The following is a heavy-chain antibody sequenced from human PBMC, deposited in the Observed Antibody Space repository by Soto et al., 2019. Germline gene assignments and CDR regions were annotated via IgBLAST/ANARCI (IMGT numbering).Heavy chain of an antibody. CDR2: MNPNSGNT. D-gene: IGHD2-15*01. CDR3: ASFGKVVVAATRWCDP. V-gene: IGHV1-8*01. Sequence: QVQLVQGAEVKKPGASVKVSCKASGYTFTSYDINWLRQATGQGLEWLGWMNPNSGNTGYAQKFQGRVTMTRNTSVSTAEMELSSLRSEDTAVYYCASFGKVVVAATRWCDPWGQGTLVTVSS. CDR1: GYTFTSYD. J-gene: IGHJ5*02.